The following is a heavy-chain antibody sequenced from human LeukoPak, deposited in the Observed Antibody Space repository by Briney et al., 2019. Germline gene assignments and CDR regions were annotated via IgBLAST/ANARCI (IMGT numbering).Heavy chain of an antibody. V-gene: IGHV3-7*01. J-gene: IGHJ4*02. CDR2: INQGGSET. CDR1: EFSFSDFW. Sequence: GGSLRLSCAASEFSFSDFWMGWVRPAPGKGLEWVANINQGGSETYYVDSVKGRFTISRDNAKKSLFLQMNSLRAEDTAVYYCTKGRSNHYWGQGTLVTVST. D-gene: IGHD4-11*01. CDR3: TKGRSNHY.